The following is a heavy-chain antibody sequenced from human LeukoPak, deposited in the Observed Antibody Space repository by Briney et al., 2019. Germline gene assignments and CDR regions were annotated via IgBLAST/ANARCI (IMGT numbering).Heavy chain of an antibody. J-gene: IGHJ4*02. D-gene: IGHD4-23*01. V-gene: IGHV4-4*07. CDR2: IYSSGST. CDR1: GGSINSYY. Sequence: SETLSLTCTVSGGSINSYYWSWIRQPAGKGLEWIGRIYSSGSTNYNPSLKSRVSMSVDTSKNQFSLKLTSVTAADTAVYYCARGGKATVVPMWGQGIVVSVSS. CDR3: ARGGKATVVPM.